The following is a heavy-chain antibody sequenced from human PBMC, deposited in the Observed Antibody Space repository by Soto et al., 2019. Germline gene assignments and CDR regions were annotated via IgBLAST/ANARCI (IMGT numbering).Heavy chain of an antibody. Sequence: QVQLVQSGAEVKKPGASVKVSCKASGYTFTSYYMHWVRQAPGQGLEWMGIINPSGGSTSYAQKFQGRVTMTRDTSTSTVYMELSSLRSEDTAVDYCARVRTDWGSTDYWGQGTLVTVSS. D-gene: IGHD7-27*01. J-gene: IGHJ4*02. CDR1: GYTFTSYY. V-gene: IGHV1-46*01. CDR3: ARVRTDWGSTDY. CDR2: INPSGGST.